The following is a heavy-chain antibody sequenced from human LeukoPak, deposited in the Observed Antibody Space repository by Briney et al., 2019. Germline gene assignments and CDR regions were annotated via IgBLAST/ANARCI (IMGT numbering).Heavy chain of an antibody. Sequence: PSETLSLTCAVYGGSFSGYYWSWIRQSPGKGLEWIGYNGGSTNYNPSLKSRVTMSLDTSRDQFSLRLSSVTTADTAIYYCASRPAGSTWYGVFDYWSQGTLVTVSS. CDR3: ASRPAGSTWYGVFDY. CDR1: GGSFSGYY. D-gene: IGHD6-13*01. CDR2: NGGST. J-gene: IGHJ4*02. V-gene: IGHV4-34*11.